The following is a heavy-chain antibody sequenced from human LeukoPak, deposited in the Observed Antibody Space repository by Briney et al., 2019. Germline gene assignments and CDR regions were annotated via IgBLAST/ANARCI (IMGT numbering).Heavy chain of an antibody. CDR3: AKCAGYYDSSGYDY. V-gene: IGHV3-30*02. D-gene: IGHD3-22*01. CDR1: EINFSYYW. J-gene: IGHJ4*02. Sequence: GGSLRLSCAASEINFSYYWMHWVRQAPGKGLEWVAFIRYDGSNKYYADSVKGRFTISRDNSKNTLYLQMNSLRAEDTAVYYCAKCAGYYDSSGYDYWGQGTLVTVSS. CDR2: IRYDGSNK.